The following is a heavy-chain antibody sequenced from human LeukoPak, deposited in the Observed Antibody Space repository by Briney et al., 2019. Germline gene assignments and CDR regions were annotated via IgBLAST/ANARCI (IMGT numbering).Heavy chain of an antibody. Sequence: SGTLSLTCAVSGGSISSSNWWSWVRRPPGKGLEWIGEIYHSGSTNYNPSLKSRVTISVDTSKNQFSLKLSSVTAADTAVYYCARGYYDFWSGYYTARSYMDVWGKGTTVTVSS. J-gene: IGHJ6*03. CDR2: IYHSGST. D-gene: IGHD3-3*01. V-gene: IGHV4-4*02. CDR3: ARGYYDFWSGYYTARSYMDV. CDR1: GGSISSSNW.